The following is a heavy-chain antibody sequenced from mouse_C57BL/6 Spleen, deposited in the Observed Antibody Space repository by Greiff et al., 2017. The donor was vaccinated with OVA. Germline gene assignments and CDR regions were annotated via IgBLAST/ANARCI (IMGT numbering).Heavy chain of an antibody. CDR2: IYPGDGDT. Sequence: QVQLKESGAELVKPGASVKISCKASGYAFSSYWMNWVKQRPGKGLEWIGQIYPGDGDTNYNGKFKGKATLTADKSSSTAYMQLSSLTSEDSAVYFCARSSMVTTDWYFDVWGTGTTVTVSS. CDR1: GYAFSSYW. V-gene: IGHV1-80*01. D-gene: IGHD2-2*01. J-gene: IGHJ1*03. CDR3: ARSSMVTTDWYFDV.